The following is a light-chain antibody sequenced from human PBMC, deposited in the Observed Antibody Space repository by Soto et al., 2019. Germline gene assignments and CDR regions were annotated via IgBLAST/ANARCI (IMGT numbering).Light chain of an antibody. V-gene: IGLV2-23*03. CDR1: SSDVGSYNL. Sequence: QSALTQPASVSGSPGQSINISCTGTSSDVGSYNLVSWYQQHPGKAPKLMIYEGSKRPSGVSNRFSGSKSGNTASLTISGLQAEDEADYYCCSYAGSSTFERVFGGGTKLTVL. CDR2: EGS. J-gene: IGLJ2*01. CDR3: CSYAGSSTFERV.